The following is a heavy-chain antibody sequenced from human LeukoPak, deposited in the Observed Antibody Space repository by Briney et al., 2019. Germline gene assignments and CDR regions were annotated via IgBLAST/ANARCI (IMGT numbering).Heavy chain of an antibody. CDR1: GSTFTSYW. V-gene: IGHV3-7*05. J-gene: IGHJ4*02. CDR3: ATDGGPFDN. Sequence: PGGSLRLSCAASGSTFTSYWMSWVRQAPGKGLEWVANIKKDGSEKYYVDSVKGRFTISRDNAKNSLYPQMNSLRAEDTAMYYCATDGGPFDNWGQGTLVTVSS. CDR2: IKKDGSEK. D-gene: IGHD3-10*01.